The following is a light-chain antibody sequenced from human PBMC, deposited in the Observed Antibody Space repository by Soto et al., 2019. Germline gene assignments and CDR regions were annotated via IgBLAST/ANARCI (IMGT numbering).Light chain of an antibody. Sequence: ELVLTQSPGTLSLSPGQRATLSCRASQSVSGNSLAGYRQNRGQAPRLSIYDVSTRATGIPDRFSGSGSGTDFTLPSSRLEPEDVALFCCQHYGGSRWTCGQGIRVEFK. J-gene: IGKJ1*01. V-gene: IGKV3-20*01. CDR3: QHYGGSRWT. CDR2: DVS. CDR1: QSVSGNS.